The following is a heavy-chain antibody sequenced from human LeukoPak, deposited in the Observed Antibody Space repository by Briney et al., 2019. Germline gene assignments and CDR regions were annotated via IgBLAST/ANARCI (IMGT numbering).Heavy chain of an antibody. D-gene: IGHD3-9*01. CDR3: ARRQYYDTIGYGMDV. V-gene: IGHV4-39*02. CDR2: INHSGST. CDR1: GGSISSSSYY. Sequence: PSETLSLTCTVSGGSISSSSYYWGWIRQPPGKGLEWIGEINHSGSTNSNPSLKSRVTISVDTSKNHFSLKLSSVTAADTAVYYCARRQYYDTIGYGMDVWGQGTTVTVSS. J-gene: IGHJ6*02.